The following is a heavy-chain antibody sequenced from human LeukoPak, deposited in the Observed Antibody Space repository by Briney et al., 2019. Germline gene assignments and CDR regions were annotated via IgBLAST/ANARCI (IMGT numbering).Heavy chain of an antibody. J-gene: IGHJ6*02. CDR2: ISWNSGTI. V-gene: IGHV3-9*01. CDR3: AKEHKVVSYYYGMDV. Sequence: PGGSLRLSCAASGFTFDDYAMHWVRQAPGKGLEWVSGISWNSGTIGYADSVKGRFTISRDNAKNSLYLQMNSLRAEDTALYYCAKEHKVVSYYYGMDVWGQGITVTVSS. D-gene: IGHD2-2*01. CDR1: GFTFDDYA.